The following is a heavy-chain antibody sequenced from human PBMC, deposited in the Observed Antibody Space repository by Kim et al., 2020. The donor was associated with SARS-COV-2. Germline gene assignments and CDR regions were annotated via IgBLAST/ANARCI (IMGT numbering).Heavy chain of an antibody. V-gene: IGHV3-30*18. CDR3: AKDRGTFRRYCSGGSCYPYGACEF. J-gene: IGHJ3*01. D-gene: IGHD2-15*01. CDR2: ISYDGSNK. CDR1: GFTFSSYG. Sequence: GGSLRLSCAASGFTFSSYGMHWVRQAPGKGLEWVAVISYDGSNKYYADSVKGRFTISRDNSKNTLYLQMNSLRAEDTAVYYCAKDRGTFRRYCSGGSCYPYGACEFWGQGTMVT.